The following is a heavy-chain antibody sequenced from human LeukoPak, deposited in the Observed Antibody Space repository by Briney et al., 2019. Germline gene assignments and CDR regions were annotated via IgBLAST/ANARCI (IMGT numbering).Heavy chain of an antibody. CDR2: ISATSSAI. V-gene: IGHV3-48*04. D-gene: IGHD1-26*01. CDR3: AKELST. Sequence: GGSLRLSCAAFGFNFYTYSMNWVRQAPGKGLEWVSYISATSSAIYYADSVKGRFTISRDNAKNSLYLQMNSLRAEDTALYYCAKELSTWGQGTLVTVS. CDR1: GFNFYTYS. J-gene: IGHJ4*02.